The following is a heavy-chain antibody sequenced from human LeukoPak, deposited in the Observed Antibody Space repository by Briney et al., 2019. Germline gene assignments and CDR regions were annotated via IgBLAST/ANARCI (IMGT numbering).Heavy chain of an antibody. CDR3: ARDLNRGDYPSYNWFDP. J-gene: IGHJ5*02. D-gene: IGHD4-17*01. CDR2: ISSSSSTI. Sequence: PGGSLRLSCAASGFTFSSYSMNWVRQAPGKGLEWVSYISSSSSTIYYADSVKGRFTISRDNAKNSLYLQMNSLRAEDTAVYYCARDLNRGDYPSYNWFDPWGQGTLVTVSS. CDR1: GFTFSSYS. V-gene: IGHV3-48*01.